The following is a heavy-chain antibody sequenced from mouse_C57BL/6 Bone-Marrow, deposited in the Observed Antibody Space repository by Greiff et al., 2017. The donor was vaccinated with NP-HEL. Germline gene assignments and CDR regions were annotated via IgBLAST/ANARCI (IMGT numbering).Heavy chain of an antibody. V-gene: IGHV5-9-1*02. CDR3: TGARGSTMITTRFAY. D-gene: IGHD2-4*01. J-gene: IGHJ3*01. CDR1: GFTFSSYA. Sequence: DVMLVESGEGLVKPGGSLKLSCAASGFTFSSYAMSWVRQTPEKRLEWVAYISSGGDYIYYADTVKGRFTISRDNARNTRYLQMSSLKSEDTAMYYCTGARGSTMITTRFAYWGQGTLVTVSA. CDR2: ISSGGDYI.